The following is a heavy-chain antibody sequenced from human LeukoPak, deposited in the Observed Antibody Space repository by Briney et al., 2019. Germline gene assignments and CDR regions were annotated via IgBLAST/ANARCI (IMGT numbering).Heavy chain of an antibody. V-gene: IGHV4-38-2*02. Sequence: PSETLSLTCTVSGYSISSGYFWGWMRQPPGKGLEWIGSIYQSETANYNPSLKSRVTILLDTSKNQFSLNLSSVTAADTAVYYCARRPRGVIIKTWFDSWGQGTLVTVSS. CDR2: IYQSETA. CDR3: ARRPRGVIIKTWFDS. J-gene: IGHJ5*01. D-gene: IGHD3-10*01. CDR1: GYSISSGYF.